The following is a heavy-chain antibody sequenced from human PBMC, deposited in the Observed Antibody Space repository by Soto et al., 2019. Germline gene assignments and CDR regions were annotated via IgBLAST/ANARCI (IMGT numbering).Heavy chain of an antibody. CDR2: ISSSSSYI. CDR1: GFTFSSYS. CDR3: ARDSTLGDGDYLDVYYYYYMDL. D-gene: IGHD4-17*01. V-gene: IGHV3-21*01. J-gene: IGHJ6*03. Sequence: AGGSLRLSCAASGFTFSSYSMNWVRQAPGKGLEWVSSISSSSSYIYYADSVKGRFTISRDNAKNSLYLQMNSLRAEDTAVYYCARDSTLGDGDYLDVYYYYYMDLWGKGTTVTVSS.